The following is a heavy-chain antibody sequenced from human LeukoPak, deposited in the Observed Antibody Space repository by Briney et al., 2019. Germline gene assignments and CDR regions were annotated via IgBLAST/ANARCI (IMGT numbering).Heavy chain of an antibody. J-gene: IGHJ4*02. D-gene: IGHD3-22*01. Sequence: GGSLRLSCAASGLTVSSTYMSWVRHAPGKGLEWVTVIYSDGSTYYADSVKGRFTISRDNSKNTLYLQMSSLRAEDTAVYYCVSTYHYDSSGYYPFDYWGQGTLVTVSS. CDR3: VSTYHYDSSGYYPFDY. CDR1: GLTVSSTY. CDR2: IYSDGST. V-gene: IGHV3-66*01.